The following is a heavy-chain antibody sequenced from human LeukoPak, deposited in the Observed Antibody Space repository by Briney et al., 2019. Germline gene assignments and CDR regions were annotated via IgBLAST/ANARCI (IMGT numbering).Heavy chain of an antibody. Sequence: SETLSLTCAVSGGSISSGGYSWSWIRQPPGKGLEWIAYIFFVGTTHYNPSLKSRATISIDTSKNQFSLKLTSVTAADTAMYYCARRGWSDAFDIWGQGTMVTVSS. CDR2: IFFVGTT. CDR3: ARRGWSDAFDI. D-gene: IGHD6-19*01. J-gene: IGHJ3*02. CDR1: GGSISSGGYS. V-gene: IGHV4-61*08.